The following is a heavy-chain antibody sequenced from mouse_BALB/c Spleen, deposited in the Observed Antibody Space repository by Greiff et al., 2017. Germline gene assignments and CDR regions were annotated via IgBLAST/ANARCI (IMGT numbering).Heavy chain of an antibody. V-gene: IGHV5-17*02. D-gene: IGHD2-1*01. Sequence: EVQGVESGGGLVQPGGSRKLSCAASGFTFSSFGMHWVRQAPEKGLEWVAYISSGSSTIYYADTVKGRFTISRDNPKNTLFLQMTSLRSEDTAMYYCARSNGNYYFDYWGQGTTLTVSS. CDR1: GFTFSSFG. J-gene: IGHJ2*01. CDR3: ARSNGNYYFDY. CDR2: ISSGSSTI.